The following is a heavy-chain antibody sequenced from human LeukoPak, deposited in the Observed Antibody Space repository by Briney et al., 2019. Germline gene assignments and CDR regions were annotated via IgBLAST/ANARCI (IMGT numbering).Heavy chain of an antibody. CDR2: ITHDGSYK. CDR1: GFTFSSSV. D-gene: IGHD3-22*01. CDR3: FTGGGFYYDS. J-gene: IGHJ5*01. Sequence: GGSLRHSCAAPGFTFSSSVMHCVRQAPDKGIEWVAVITHDGSYKYYADSVKGRFTISRDNSKNTQFLQMNSLRAEDTAVYYCFTGGGFYYDSWGQGTLVTVSS. V-gene: IGHV3-30*01.